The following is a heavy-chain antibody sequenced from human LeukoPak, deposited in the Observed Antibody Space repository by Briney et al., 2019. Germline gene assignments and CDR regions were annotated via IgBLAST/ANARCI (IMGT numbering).Heavy chain of an antibody. CDR1: GGSISIYY. Sequence: PSETLSLTCTVSGGSISIYYWSWIRQPPGKGLEWLGYVYNSGSTDYNPSLKSRVTISVDTSENQFSLKLSSVTAADTAVYYCARERGRGFLDYWGQGTLVTVSS. D-gene: IGHD1-26*01. J-gene: IGHJ4*02. CDR2: VYNSGST. V-gene: IGHV4-59*12. CDR3: ARERGRGFLDY.